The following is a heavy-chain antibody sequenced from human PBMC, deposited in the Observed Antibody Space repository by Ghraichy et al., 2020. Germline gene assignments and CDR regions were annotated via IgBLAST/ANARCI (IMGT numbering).Heavy chain of an antibody. V-gene: IGHV3-64*01. J-gene: IGHJ4*02. CDR1: GFTFSSNA. CDR3: ARGLCGGDCYSPDS. Sequence: ESLNISCAASGFTFSSNAMQWVRQAPGKGLEFVSGISSDGGSTFYAISVKGRFSISRDNSKNTLYLHMASLRADDMAVYYCARGLCGGDCYSPDSWGQGTLVTVSS. D-gene: IGHD2-21*02. CDR2: ISSDGGST.